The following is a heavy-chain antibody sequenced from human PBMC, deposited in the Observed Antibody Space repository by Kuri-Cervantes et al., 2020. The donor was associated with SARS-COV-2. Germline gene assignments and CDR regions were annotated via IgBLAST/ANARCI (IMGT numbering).Heavy chain of an antibody. V-gene: IGHV4-59*02. Sequence: SETLSLTCAVSGASVTKYYWCWIRQAPRKGLGWIGYIHYSEGTKYNPSLKDRLTISLDMSTGHFPLELSSVTAADTAVYYCAKCEGFGTVFDSWGQGALVTVSS. D-gene: IGHD3-10*01. CDR2: IHYSEGT. CDR1: GASVTKYY. CDR3: AKCEGFGTVFDS. J-gene: IGHJ5*01.